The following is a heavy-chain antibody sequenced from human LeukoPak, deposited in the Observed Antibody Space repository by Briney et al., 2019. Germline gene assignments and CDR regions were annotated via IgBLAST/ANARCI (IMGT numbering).Heavy chain of an antibody. Sequence: ASVKVSCKASGYTFTSYGISWVRQAPGQGLEWMGWISAYNGNTNYAQKLQGRVTMTTDTSTSTAYMELRSLRSDDTAVYYCARGPFFEIAAAGFDSWGQGTPVTVSS. V-gene: IGHV1-18*01. CDR3: ARGPFFEIAAAGFDS. D-gene: IGHD6-13*01. J-gene: IGHJ4*02. CDR2: ISAYNGNT. CDR1: GYTFTSYG.